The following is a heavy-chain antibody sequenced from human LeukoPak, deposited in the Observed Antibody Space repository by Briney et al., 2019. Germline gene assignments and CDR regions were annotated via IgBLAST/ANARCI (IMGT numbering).Heavy chain of an antibody. CDR2: INQDGREK. D-gene: IGHD4-17*01. V-gene: IGHV3-7*01. J-gene: IGHJ4*02. Sequence: PGGSLRLSCGASGFTFSRYWMTWVRQAPGKGLEWVANINQDGREKYYVDSVKGRFTISRDNTKNSLYLQMNSLRVEDTAVYYCARDTYGDGDYWGQGTLVTVSS. CDR1: GFTFSRYW. CDR3: ARDTYGDGDY.